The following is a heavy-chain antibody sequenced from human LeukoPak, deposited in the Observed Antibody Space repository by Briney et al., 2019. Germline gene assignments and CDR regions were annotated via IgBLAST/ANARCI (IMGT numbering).Heavy chain of an antibody. Sequence: SETLSLXCAIYGGSFSGYYWNWIRQSPGKGLEWIGEINHSGSTNYNPSLKSRVTISVDTSKNQFSLKLSSMTAADTAVYYCARFPCSGDSCYFGIRALDVWGQGTMVTVSS. V-gene: IGHV4-34*01. CDR3: ARFPCSGDSCYFGIRALDV. CDR2: INHSGST. D-gene: IGHD2-15*01. CDR1: GGSFSGYY. J-gene: IGHJ3*01.